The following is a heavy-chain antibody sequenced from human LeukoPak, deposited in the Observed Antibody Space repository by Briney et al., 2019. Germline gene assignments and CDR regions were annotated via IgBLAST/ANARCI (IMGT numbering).Heavy chain of an antibody. V-gene: IGHV4-59*01. J-gene: IGHJ5*01. CDR2: IYYSGST. Sequence: SETLSLTRSVSGVSISNDYWSWIRLPPGKGLEWIGYIYYSGSTNYNPSLKSRVTISVDTSKNQFSLRLSSVTAADTAVYYCARDRTGNNWFDPWGQGTLVTVSS. D-gene: IGHD1-1*01. CDR3: ARDRTGNNWFDP. CDR1: GVSISNDY.